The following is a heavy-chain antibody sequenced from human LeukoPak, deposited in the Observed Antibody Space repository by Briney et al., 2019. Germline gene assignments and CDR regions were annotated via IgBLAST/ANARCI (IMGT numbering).Heavy chain of an antibody. CDR1: GYTLTELS. J-gene: IGHJ4*02. CDR3: PTQRYSYGQEALDY. D-gene: IGHD5-18*01. CDR2: FDPEDGET. V-gene: IGHV1-24*01. Sequence: ASVKVSCKVSGYTLTELSMHWVQQAPGKGLEWMGGFDPEDGETIYAQKFQGRVTMTEDTSTDTAYMELSSLRSEDTAVSYWPTQRYSYGQEALDYWGQGTLVTVSS.